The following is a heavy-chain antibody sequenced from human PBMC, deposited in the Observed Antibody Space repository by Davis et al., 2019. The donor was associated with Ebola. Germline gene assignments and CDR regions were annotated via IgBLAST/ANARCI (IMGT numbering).Heavy chain of an antibody. V-gene: IGHV1-2*04. CDR2: INPNSGGT. D-gene: IGHD2-15*01. J-gene: IGHJ4*02. CDR1: GYTFTSYG. Sequence: ASVKVSCKASGYTFTSYGISWVRQAPGQGLEWMGWINPNSGGTNYAQKFQGWVTMTRDTSISTAYMELSRLRSDDTAVYYCARGGYCSGGSCYFFDYWGQGTLVTVSS. CDR3: ARGGYCSGGSCYFFDY.